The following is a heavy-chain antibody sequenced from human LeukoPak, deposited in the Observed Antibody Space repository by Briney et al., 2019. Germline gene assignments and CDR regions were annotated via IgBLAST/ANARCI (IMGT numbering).Heavy chain of an antibody. CDR3: ARGGSGWPIDY. CDR2: FDPEDGET. J-gene: IGHJ4*02. CDR1: GYTLTELS. Sequence: GASVKVSCKVSGYTLTELSMHWVRQAPGKGLEWMGGFDPEDGETIYAQKFQGRVTMTTNPSISTTYMELSSLRSEDTAVYYCARGGSGWPIDYWGQGTLVTVSS. V-gene: IGHV1-24*01. D-gene: IGHD6-19*01.